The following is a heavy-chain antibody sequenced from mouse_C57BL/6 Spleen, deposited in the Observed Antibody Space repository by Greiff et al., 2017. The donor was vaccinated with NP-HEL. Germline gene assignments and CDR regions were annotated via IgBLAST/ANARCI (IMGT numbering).Heavy chain of an antibody. V-gene: IGHV1-50*01. J-gene: IGHJ2*01. CDR2: IDPSDGDT. Sequence: QVQLQQPGAELVKPGASVKLSCKASGYTFTSYWMQWVKQRPGQGLEWIGEIDPSDGDTNYNQKFKGKSTLTVDTSSSTAYMQLSSLTSEDSAVYYCARVGNYGYFDDWGQGTTLTVSS. D-gene: IGHD2-1*01. CDR3: ARVGNYGYFDD. CDR1: GYTFTSYW.